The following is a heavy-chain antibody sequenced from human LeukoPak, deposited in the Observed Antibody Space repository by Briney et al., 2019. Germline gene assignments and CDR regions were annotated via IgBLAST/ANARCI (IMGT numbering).Heavy chain of an antibody. CDR3: ARWSGYQFPYYYMDV. Sequence: PSETLSLTCTVSGGSISSSSYYWGWIRQPPGKGLEWIGYIYYSGSTNYNPSLKSRVIISVDPSKNQFSLKLSSVTAADTAVYYCARWSGYQFPYYYMDVWGKGTTVTISS. J-gene: IGHJ6*03. CDR1: GGSISSSSYY. CDR2: IYYSGST. D-gene: IGHD5-12*01. V-gene: IGHV4-61*05.